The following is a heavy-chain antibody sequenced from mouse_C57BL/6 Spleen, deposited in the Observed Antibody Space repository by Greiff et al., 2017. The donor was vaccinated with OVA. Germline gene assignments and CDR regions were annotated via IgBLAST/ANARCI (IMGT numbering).Heavy chain of an antibody. CDR2: IDWDDDK. Sequence: QVTLKESGPGILQSSQSLSLSCSSSGFSLSTSGMGVSWIRQPSGKGLVWLAHIDWDDDKRSNPSLKRRLTISKDTSRNQVFLKITSVDTADTATDYSARRADYDDCYAMDYWGQGTSVTVSS. CDR3: ARRADYDDCYAMDY. D-gene: IGHD2-4*01. J-gene: IGHJ4*01. CDR1: GFSLSTSGMG. V-gene: IGHV8-12*01.